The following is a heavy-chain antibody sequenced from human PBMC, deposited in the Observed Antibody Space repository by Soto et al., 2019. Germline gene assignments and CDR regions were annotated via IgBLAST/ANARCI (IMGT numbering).Heavy chain of an antibody. Sequence: QVQLVQSGAEVKKPGASVKVSCKASGYTFSSYAISWVRQAPGQGLEWMGGIIPIFGTANYAQKFQGRVTITADKSTSTAYMELSSLRSEDTAVYYCARGWRVVPAAIEAAYYYGMDVWGQGTTVTVSS. CDR2: IIPIFGTA. CDR3: ARGWRVVPAAIEAAYYYGMDV. J-gene: IGHJ6*02. D-gene: IGHD2-2*01. V-gene: IGHV1-69*06. CDR1: GYTFSSYA.